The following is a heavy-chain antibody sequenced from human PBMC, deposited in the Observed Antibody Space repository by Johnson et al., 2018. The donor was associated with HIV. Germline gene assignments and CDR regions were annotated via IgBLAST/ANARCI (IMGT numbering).Heavy chain of an antibody. J-gene: IGHJ3*02. Sequence: VQLVESGGGLVQPGGSLRLSCAASGFTFSSYAMHWVRQAPGKGLEYVSAISSNGGSTYYANSVKGRFTISRDNSKNTLYLQMGSLRAEDMAVYYCAREGTATRGDAVDIWGQGTMVTVSS. CDR2: ISSNGGST. CDR3: AREGTATRGDAVDI. CDR1: GFTFSSYA. D-gene: IGHD4-17*01. V-gene: IGHV3-64*01.